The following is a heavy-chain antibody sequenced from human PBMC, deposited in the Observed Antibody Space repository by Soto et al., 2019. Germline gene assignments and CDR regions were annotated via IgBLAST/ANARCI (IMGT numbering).Heavy chain of an antibody. CDR1: GFLFNTYA. J-gene: IGHJ6*02. Sequence: PVGSLRLSCTASGFLFNTYAMHWVRQAPGKGLEWVAVISYDARNTYYADSVKGRFTISRDNSKNALYLQMNSLRPEDTAVYYCARPGSGYDVLTGQYFYYFHAVDVWGQGTTVTVSS. CDR3: ARPGSGYDVLTGQYFYYFHAVDV. CDR2: ISYDARNT. V-gene: IGHV3-30*04. D-gene: IGHD3-9*01.